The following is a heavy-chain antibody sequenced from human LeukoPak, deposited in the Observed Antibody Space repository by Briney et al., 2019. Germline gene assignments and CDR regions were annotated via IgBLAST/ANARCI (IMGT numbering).Heavy chain of an antibody. Sequence: ASVKVSCKASGYTFTGYYMHWVRQAPGQGLEWMGWINPNSGGANYAQKFQGRVTMTRDTSISTAYMELSRLRSDDTAVYYCAREAYDSGSFRTDYYYMDVWGKGTTVTISS. CDR3: AREAYDSGSFRTDYYYMDV. J-gene: IGHJ6*03. CDR2: INPNSGGA. CDR1: GYTFTGYY. D-gene: IGHD3-10*01. V-gene: IGHV1-2*02.